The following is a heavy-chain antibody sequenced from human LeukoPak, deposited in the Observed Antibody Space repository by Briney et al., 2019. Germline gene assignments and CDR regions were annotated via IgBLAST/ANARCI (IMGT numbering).Heavy chain of an antibody. V-gene: IGHV1-2*02. CDR2: IYPHSGGT. Sequence: ASVKDSCKASGYTFTGYYIHRVRQAPGQGAEWMGWIYPHSGGTNYAQKFQGRVTLTRDTPISTAYMELSRLRSDDTAVYYCARDQVDAGSYFAFFDYWGQGTPVTVSS. CDR1: GYTFTGYY. CDR3: ARDQVDAGSYFAFFDY. J-gene: IGHJ4*02. D-gene: IGHD1-26*01.